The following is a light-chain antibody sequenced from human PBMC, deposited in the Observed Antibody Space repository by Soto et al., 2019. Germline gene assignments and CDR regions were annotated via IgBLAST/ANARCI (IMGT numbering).Light chain of an antibody. CDR3: CSYAGSPYVV. V-gene: IGLV2-11*01. J-gene: IGLJ2*01. CDR1: SSDVGGYNY. CDR2: DVS. Sequence: QSALTQPRSVSGSPGQSVTIPCTGTSSDVGGYNYVSWYQQHPGKAPKLMIYDVSKRPSGVPDRFSGSKSGNTASLTISGLQAEDEADYYCCSYAGSPYVVFGGGTKLTVL.